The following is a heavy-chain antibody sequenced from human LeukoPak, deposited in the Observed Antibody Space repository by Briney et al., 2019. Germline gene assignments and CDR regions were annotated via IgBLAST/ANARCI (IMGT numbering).Heavy chain of an antibody. CDR2: IKQDGSEK. CDR1: GFTFSRYW. D-gene: IGHD3-3*01. V-gene: IGHV3-7*01. CDR3: ARDGALRFLEWLFYYYGMDV. J-gene: IGHJ6*02. Sequence: GGSLRLSCAASGFTFSRYWMSWVRQAPRKGLEWVANIKQDGSEKYYVDSVKGRFTISRDNAKSSLYLQMNSLRAEDTAVYYCARDGALRFLEWLFYYYGMDVWGQGTTVTVSS.